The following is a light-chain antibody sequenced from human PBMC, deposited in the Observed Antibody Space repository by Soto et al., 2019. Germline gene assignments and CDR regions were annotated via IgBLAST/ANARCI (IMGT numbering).Light chain of an antibody. Sequence: DVQMTQSPGSLSASSGERVTIDCWASQSISNYLTWYQQRPGQPPTLLIYAASTMPSRVPASFSGSGSGTDFTLTISRLKPEYFALYWCQQYVCTPLTFGQGTKVDIK. CDR1: QSISNY. V-gene: IGKV1-39*01. CDR3: QQYVCTPLT. J-gene: IGKJ1*01. CDR2: AAS.